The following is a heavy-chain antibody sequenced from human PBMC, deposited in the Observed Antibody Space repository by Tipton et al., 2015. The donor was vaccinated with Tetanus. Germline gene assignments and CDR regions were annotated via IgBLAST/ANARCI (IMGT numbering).Heavy chain of an antibody. CDR2: IKSKTDGGTT. Sequence: SLRLSCATSGLFFKNAWMNWVRQAPGKGLEWVGRIKSKTDGGTTGYAARVKARFSISRDDSKNTLFLQMNSLKTEDTAVYYCTTPGVVGSGSRVDYWGRGTLVTVSS. CDR1: GLFFKNAW. CDR3: TTPGVVGSGSRVDY. J-gene: IGHJ4*02. V-gene: IGHV3-15*07. D-gene: IGHD3-22*01.